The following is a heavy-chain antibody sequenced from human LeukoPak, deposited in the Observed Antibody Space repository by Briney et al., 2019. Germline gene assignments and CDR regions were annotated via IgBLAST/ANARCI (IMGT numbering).Heavy chain of an antibody. CDR1: GFTFRGFL. J-gene: IGHJ4*02. CDR2: IKQDGSEK. Sequence: GGSLRLSCAASGFTFRGFLMSWVRQTPGKGLEWEANIKQDGSEKYYADSVKGRFTISRDNTKNSLSLQMNSLRAEDTAVYYCARAGSNWNYVYWGQGTLVTVPS. D-gene: IGHD1-7*01. V-gene: IGHV3-7*01. CDR3: ARAGSNWNYVY.